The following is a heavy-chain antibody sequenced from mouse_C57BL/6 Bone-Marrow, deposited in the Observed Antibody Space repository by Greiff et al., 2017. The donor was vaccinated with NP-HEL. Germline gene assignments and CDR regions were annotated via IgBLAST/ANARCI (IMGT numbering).Heavy chain of an antibody. CDR3: ARLNGLAY. CDR2: ISSGGSYT. J-gene: IGHJ3*01. V-gene: IGHV5-6*01. Sequence: EVTLVESGGDLVKPGGSLKLSCAASGFTFSSYGMSWVRQTPDKRLEWVATISSGGSYTYYPDSVKGRFTISRDNAKNTLYLQMSSLKSEDTAMYYCARLNGLAYWGQGTLVTVSA. D-gene: IGHD1-2*01. CDR1: GFTFSSYG.